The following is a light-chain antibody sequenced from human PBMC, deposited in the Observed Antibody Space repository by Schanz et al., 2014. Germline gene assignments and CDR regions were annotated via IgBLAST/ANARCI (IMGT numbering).Light chain of an antibody. J-gene: IGKJ1*01. CDR3: QQYGSSPRT. CDR1: QGVSSN. V-gene: IGKV3-20*01. Sequence: EIVLTQSPGTLSLSPGERATLSCRASQGVSSNLAWYQQKPGQAPRLLIYAASNRATGIPARFGGSGSGTDFTLTISRLAPEDFAVYYCQQYGSSPRTFGQGTKVEIK. CDR2: AAS.